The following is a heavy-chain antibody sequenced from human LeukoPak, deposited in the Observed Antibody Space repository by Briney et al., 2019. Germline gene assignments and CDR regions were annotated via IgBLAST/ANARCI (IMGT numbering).Heavy chain of an antibody. V-gene: IGHV3-30-3*01. CDR2: ISYDGSNK. CDR1: GFTFSSYA. D-gene: IGHD3-22*01. Sequence: GGSLRLSCAAPGFTFSSYAMHWVRQAPGKGLEWVAVISYDGSNKYYADSVKGRFTISRDNSKNTLYLQMNSLRAEDTAVYYCASGISSGAIYYFDYWGQGTQVTVSS. CDR3: ASGISSGAIYYFDY. J-gene: IGHJ4*02.